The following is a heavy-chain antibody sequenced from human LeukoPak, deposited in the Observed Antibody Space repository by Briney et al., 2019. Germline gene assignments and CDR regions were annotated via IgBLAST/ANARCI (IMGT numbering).Heavy chain of an antibody. J-gene: IGHJ4*02. CDR1: GYSFTSYW. D-gene: IGHD3-16*01. CDR2: IDPSDSYT. V-gene: IGHV5-10-1*01. Sequence: GESLKISCKGSGYSFTSYWISWVRQMPGKGLEWMGRIDPSDSYTNYSPSFQGHVTISADKSISTAYLQWSSLKASDTAMYYCAKSDYGSPFFDYWGQGTLVTVYS. CDR3: AKSDYGSPFFDY.